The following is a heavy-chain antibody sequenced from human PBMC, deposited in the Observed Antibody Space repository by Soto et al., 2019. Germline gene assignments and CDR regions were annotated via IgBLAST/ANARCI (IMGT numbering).Heavy chain of an antibody. J-gene: IGHJ6*02. D-gene: IGHD2-2*01. Sequence: GESLKISCKGSGYSFTSYWIGWVRQMPRKGLEWMGIIYPGDSDTRYSPSFQGQVTISADKSISTAYLQWSSLKASDTAMYYCARHGGYCSSTSCYVRDYYYYYGMDVWGQGTTVTVSS. CDR2: IYPGDSDT. CDR3: ARHGGYCSSTSCYVRDYYYYYGMDV. V-gene: IGHV5-51*01. CDR1: GYSFTSYW.